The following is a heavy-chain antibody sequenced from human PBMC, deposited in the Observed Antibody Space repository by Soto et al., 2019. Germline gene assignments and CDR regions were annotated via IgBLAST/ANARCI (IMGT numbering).Heavy chain of an antibody. CDR3: ARDPDGGSSLDY. CDR2: INAGNGNT. Sequence: QVQLVQSGAEVKKPGASVKVSCTASGYTFTSYAMDWVRQAPGQRLEWMGWINAGNGNTKYSQKFQGRVTITRDTSASTAYMELSSLRSEDTAVYYCARDPDGGSSLDYWGQGTLVTVSS. D-gene: IGHD1-26*01. J-gene: IGHJ4*02. CDR1: GYTFTSYA. V-gene: IGHV1-3*01.